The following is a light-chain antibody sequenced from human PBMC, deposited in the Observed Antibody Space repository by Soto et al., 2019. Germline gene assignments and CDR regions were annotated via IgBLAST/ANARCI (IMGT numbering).Light chain of an antibody. Sequence: VLTQSPGTLSLSPGERATLSCRASQSVSSTYLAWYQHKPGQAPRLLIYGASRRATGIPDRFSGSGSGTDFTLTISRLEPEYFAVYYCQQYGGSPPITFGQGTRLEIK. CDR3: QQYGGSPPIT. J-gene: IGKJ5*01. CDR1: QSVSSTY. CDR2: GAS. V-gene: IGKV3-20*01.